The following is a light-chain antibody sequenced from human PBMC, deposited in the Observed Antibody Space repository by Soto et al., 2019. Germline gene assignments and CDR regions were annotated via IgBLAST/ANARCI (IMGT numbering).Light chain of an antibody. J-gene: IGLJ1*01. V-gene: IGLV2-14*01. CDR1: SSDVGGYNY. CDR3: SSYTSSIFYV. Sequence: SALTHPASVSGSPGQSVTISCTGTSSDVGGYNYVSWYQQHPGKAPKLMIYEVSNRPSGVSNRFSGSKSGNTASLTISGLQAEDEADYYCSSYTSSIFYVFGTGTKVTVL. CDR2: EVS.